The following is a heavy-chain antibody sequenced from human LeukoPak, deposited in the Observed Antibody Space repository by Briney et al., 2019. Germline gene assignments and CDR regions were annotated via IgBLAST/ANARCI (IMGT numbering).Heavy chain of an antibody. Sequence: GGSLRLSCAASGFTFSSYGMHWVRQAPGKGLEWVAFVRYDGSNKYYADSVKGRFTISRDNSKNTLYLQMNSLRAEDTAVYYCAEVLTLVMITFGGVTAIDYWGQGTLVTVSS. D-gene: IGHD3-16*01. CDR3: AEVLTLVMITFGGVTAIDY. J-gene: IGHJ4*02. CDR2: VRYDGSNK. CDR1: GFTFSSYG. V-gene: IGHV3-30*02.